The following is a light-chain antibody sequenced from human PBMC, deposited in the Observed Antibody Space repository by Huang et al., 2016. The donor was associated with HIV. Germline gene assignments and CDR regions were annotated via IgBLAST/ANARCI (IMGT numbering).Light chain of an antibody. CDR1: QRVSGS. J-gene: IGKJ1*01. Sequence: ETVLTQSPATLSLSPGERATLSCRASQRVSGSLVWYQQKPGQAPRLLIYDAFNRATGIPARFSGGGSGTDFTLTISSLEPEDFAVYYCQQRTYWPWTFGQGTRVEIK. CDR2: DAF. V-gene: IGKV3-11*01. CDR3: QQRTYWPWT.